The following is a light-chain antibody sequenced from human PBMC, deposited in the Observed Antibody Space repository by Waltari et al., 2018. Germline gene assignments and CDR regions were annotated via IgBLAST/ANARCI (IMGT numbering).Light chain of an antibody. J-gene: IGKJ3*01. V-gene: IGKV1-33*01. CDR1: LDITNY. Sequence: DLQMTQSPSSLSASVGDRVTITCRASLDITNYLNWYQQKPGKAPKLLIYEASNLDTGVPSRFSGSGSGTDFTLTISSLQPEDIATYYCQQYDNRAFTFGPGTKVNI. CDR3: QQYDNRAFT. CDR2: EAS.